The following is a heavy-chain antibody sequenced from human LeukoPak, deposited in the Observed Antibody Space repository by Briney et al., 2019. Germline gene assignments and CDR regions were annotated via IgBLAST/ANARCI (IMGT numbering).Heavy chain of an antibody. J-gene: IGHJ5*02. CDR1: GGSISSGSYY. CDR2: IYTSGST. Sequence: SQTLSLTCTVSGGSISSGSYYWSWIRQPAGKGLEWIGRIYTSGSTNYNPSLKSRVTISVDTSKNQFSLKLSSVTAADTAVYYCAREGNWFDPWGQGTLVTVPS. CDR3: AREGNWFDP. V-gene: IGHV4-61*02.